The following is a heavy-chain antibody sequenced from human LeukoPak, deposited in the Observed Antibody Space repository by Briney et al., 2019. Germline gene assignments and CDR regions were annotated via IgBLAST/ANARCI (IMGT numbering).Heavy chain of an antibody. CDR2: IYYSGST. J-gene: IGHJ3*02. CDR3: ARLKGVLGAFDI. Sequence: PSETLSLTCTVSGGSISSYYWSWIRQPPGKGLEWIGYIYYSGSTNYNPSLKSRVTISVDTSKNQVSLKLSSVTAADTAVYYCARLKGVLGAFDIWGQGTMVTVSS. D-gene: IGHD2-8*01. CDR1: GGSISSYY. V-gene: IGHV4-59*08.